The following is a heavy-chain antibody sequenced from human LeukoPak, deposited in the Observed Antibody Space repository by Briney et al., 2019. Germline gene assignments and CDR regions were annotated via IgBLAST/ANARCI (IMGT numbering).Heavy chain of an antibody. Sequence: PGRTLRPSCAASGFTFSSYGMHWVCQAPGKGLEWVAVISYDGSNKNYADSVKGRFTISRDNSKNTRDLQMNSLRAEDTAGYYCAKDDYGSGSYYDYWGQGTLVTVSS. D-gene: IGHD3-10*01. CDR3: AKDDYGSGSYYDY. J-gene: IGHJ4*02. CDR1: GFTFSSYG. V-gene: IGHV3-30*18. CDR2: ISYDGSNK.